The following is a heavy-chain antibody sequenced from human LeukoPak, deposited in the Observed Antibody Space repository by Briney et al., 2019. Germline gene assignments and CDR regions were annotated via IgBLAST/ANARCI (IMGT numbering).Heavy chain of an antibody. CDR3: AKVGPLNQNWFDP. V-gene: IGHV3-30*02. Sequence: PGGSLRLSCAASGFTFSDYAMHWVRQAPGKGLEWVAFIRYDGTNKYYADSVEGRFTISRDNSKNTLYLQMNSLRAEDTAVYYCAKVGPLNQNWFDPWGQGTPVTVSS. CDR2: IRYDGTNK. J-gene: IGHJ5*02. D-gene: IGHD1-26*01. CDR1: GFTFSDYA.